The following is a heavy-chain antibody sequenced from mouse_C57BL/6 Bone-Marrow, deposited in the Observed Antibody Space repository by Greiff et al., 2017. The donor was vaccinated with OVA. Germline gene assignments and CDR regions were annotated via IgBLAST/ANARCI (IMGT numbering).Heavy chain of an antibody. CDR2: FYPGSGSI. J-gene: IGHJ1*03. CDR3: GRLGPHDYYGSDYCWYFDV. Sequence: VQLQQPGAELVKPGASVKLSCKASGYTFTEYTIHWVKQRPGQGLEWIGRFYPGSGSIKYNEKFKDKATLTEDKSSSTAYMELSRVTSEDSAVFFWGRLGPHDYYGSDYCWYFDVWGTGTTVTVSS. D-gene: IGHD1-1*01. CDR1: GYTFTEYT. V-gene: IGHV1-62-2*01.